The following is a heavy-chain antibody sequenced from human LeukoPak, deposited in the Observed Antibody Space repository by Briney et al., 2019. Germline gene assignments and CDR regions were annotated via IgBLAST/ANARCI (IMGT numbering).Heavy chain of an antibody. CDR1: RRSLSGYY. Sequence: SGTLSHTPAGYRRSLSGYYWSWIRPPPGKGLEWIGEINHSGTTNYTPSLKSRVTISVATSKNQFSLKLRSATAADTAVYYCGDGYNHYWGQGTLVTVSS. CDR2: INHSGTT. J-gene: IGHJ4*02. D-gene: IGHD5-24*01. V-gene: IGHV4-34*01. CDR3: GDGYNHY.